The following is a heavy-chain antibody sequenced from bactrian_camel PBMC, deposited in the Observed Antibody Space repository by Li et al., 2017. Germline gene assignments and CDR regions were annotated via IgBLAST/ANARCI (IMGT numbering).Heavy chain of an antibody. Sequence: VQLVESGGGSVQAGGDLKLSCAVSGGLTWDRYMAWFRQAPGKEREGVAFVYFGGGSTYYADSVKGRFTISQDKGKNTVYLLMNSLKPEDTAVYYCVRLQTVTALSNFAYWGQGTQVTVS. CDR2: VYFGGGST. D-gene: IGHD2*01. CDR3: VRLQTVTALSNFAY. CDR1: GGLTWDRY. V-gene: IGHV3S60*01. J-gene: IGHJ6*01.